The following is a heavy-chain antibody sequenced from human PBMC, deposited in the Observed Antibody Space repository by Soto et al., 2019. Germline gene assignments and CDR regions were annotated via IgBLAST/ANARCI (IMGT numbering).Heavy chain of an antibody. D-gene: IGHD6-19*01. CDR2: IYYSGST. Sequence: SETLSLTCTVSGGSISSSSYYWGWIRQPPGKGLEWIGSIYYSGSTYYNPSLKSRVTISVDTSKNQFSLKLSSVTAADTAVYYCARGAVAGPLDWFDPWGQGTLVTVSS. CDR3: ARGAVAGPLDWFDP. J-gene: IGHJ5*02. CDR1: GGSISSSSYY. V-gene: IGHV4-39*07.